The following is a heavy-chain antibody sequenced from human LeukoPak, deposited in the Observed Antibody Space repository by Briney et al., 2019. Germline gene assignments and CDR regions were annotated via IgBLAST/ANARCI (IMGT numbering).Heavy chain of an antibody. CDR1: GGSISSGGYY. Sequence: SETLSLTCTVSGGSISSGGYYWSWIRQHPGKGLEWIGYIYYSGSTYYNPSLKSRVTISVDTSKNQFSLKLSSVTAADTAVYYCARRGRMTTMLYWGQGTLVTVSS. D-gene: IGHD5-24*01. V-gene: IGHV4-31*03. CDR3: ARRGRMTTMLY. CDR2: IYYSGST. J-gene: IGHJ4*02.